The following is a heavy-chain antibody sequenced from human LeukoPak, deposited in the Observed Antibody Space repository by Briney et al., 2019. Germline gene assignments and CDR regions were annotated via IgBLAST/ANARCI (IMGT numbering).Heavy chain of an antibody. CDR1: GGSISSYY. J-gene: IGHJ3*02. D-gene: IGHD3-22*01. Sequence: NPSETLSLTCTVSGGSISSYYWSWIRQPPGKGLEWIGYIYYSGSTYYNPSLKSRVTISVDTSKNQFSLKLSSVTAADTAVYYCARVYYDSSGFLGSAFDIWGQGTMVTVSS. CDR3: ARVYYDSSGFLGSAFDI. CDR2: IYYSGST. V-gene: IGHV4-59*12.